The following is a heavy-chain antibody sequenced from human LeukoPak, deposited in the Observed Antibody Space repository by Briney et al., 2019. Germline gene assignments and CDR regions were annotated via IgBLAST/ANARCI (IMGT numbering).Heavy chain of an antibody. Sequence: GGSLRLSCAASGFTFSSYAMHWVRQAPGKGLEWVAVISYDGSNKYYADSVKGRFTISRDNSKNTLYLQMNSLRAEDTAVYYCARAKYQLLFYFDYWGQGTLVTVSS. CDR3: ARAKYQLLFYFDY. V-gene: IGHV3-30*01. CDR2: ISYDGSNK. CDR1: GFTFSSYA. D-gene: IGHD2-2*01. J-gene: IGHJ4*02.